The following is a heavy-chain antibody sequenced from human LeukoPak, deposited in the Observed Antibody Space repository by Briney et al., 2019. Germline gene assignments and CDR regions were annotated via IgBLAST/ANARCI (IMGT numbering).Heavy chain of an antibody. V-gene: IGHV3-33*08. CDR3: AREYPPRYYYDSSGYLDY. CDR1: GFTFSSYE. D-gene: IGHD3-22*01. CDR2: ICYDGSNK. Sequence: GGSLRLSCAASGFTFSSYEMNWVRQAPGKGLEWVAVICYDGSNKYYADSVKGRFTISRDNSKNTLYLQMNSLRAEDTAVYYCAREYPPRYYYDSSGYLDYWGQGTLVTVSS. J-gene: IGHJ4*02.